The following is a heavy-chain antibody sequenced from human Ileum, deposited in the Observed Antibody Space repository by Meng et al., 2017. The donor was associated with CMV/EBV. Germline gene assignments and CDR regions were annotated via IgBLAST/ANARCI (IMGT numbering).Heavy chain of an antibody. CDR3: ARVLVAGRAEYHY. J-gene: IGHJ4*02. D-gene: IGHD6-19*01. V-gene: IGHV1-46*01. Sequence: QVHLVQSGAEVKKPGASVKVSCKASGYTLSTYHMHWLRQATGQGLEWMGQINPSNGDTDYAQQFQGRVTMTTDTSTNTVYLEVSSLTSDDTAVFYCARVLVAGRAEYHYWGQGTLVTVSS. CDR1: GYTLSTYH. CDR2: INPSNGDT.